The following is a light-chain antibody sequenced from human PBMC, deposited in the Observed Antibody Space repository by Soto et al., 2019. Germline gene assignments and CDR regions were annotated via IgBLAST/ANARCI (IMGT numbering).Light chain of an antibody. CDR1: SSDVGSYDL. CDR2: EVS. CDR3: CSNATTTL. V-gene: IGLV2-23*02. Sequence: QSALTQPASVSGSPGQSITISCTGTSSDVGSYDLVSWYQQHPGNAPKLMIYEVSKRPSGVSDRFSGSKSGNTASLTISGLQADDDADYYCCSNATTTLFGGGTKLTVL. J-gene: IGLJ2*01.